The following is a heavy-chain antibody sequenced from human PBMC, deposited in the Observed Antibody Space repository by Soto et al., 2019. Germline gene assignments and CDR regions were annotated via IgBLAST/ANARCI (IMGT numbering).Heavy chain of an antibody. CDR1: GGSISSSSYY. CDR2: IYYSGST. CDR3: ARGGYGSGSYIPFDY. J-gene: IGHJ4*02. V-gene: IGHV4-39*07. Sequence: SETLSLTCTVSGGSISSSSYYWGWIRQPPGKGLEWIGSIYYSGSTYYNPSLKSRVTISVDTSKNQFSLKLSSVTAADTAVYYCARGGYGSGSYIPFDYWGQGTLVTVSS. D-gene: IGHD3-10*01.